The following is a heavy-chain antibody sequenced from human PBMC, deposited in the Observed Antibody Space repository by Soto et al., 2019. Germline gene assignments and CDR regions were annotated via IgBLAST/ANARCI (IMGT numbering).Heavy chain of an antibody. CDR3: AHRVLRTVFGLVTTTAIYFDF. Sequence: QITLNESGPTVVRPTETLTLTCRFSGFSLTTSGVGVGWIRQSPGKATEWLALIYWDDDKRYSASLKSRLTITKDTPKNQVVLTVSDLDPTDTATYYCAHRVLRTVFGLVTTTAIYFDFWGQGTPVAVSS. CDR1: GFSLTTSGVG. CDR2: IYWDDDK. J-gene: IGHJ4*02. D-gene: IGHD3-3*01. V-gene: IGHV2-5*02.